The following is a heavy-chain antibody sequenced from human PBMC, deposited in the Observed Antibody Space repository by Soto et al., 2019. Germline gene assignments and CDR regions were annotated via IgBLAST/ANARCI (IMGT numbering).Heavy chain of an antibody. CDR3: AHSLIGYYYDSSGSTWFDP. D-gene: IGHD3-22*01. Sequence: QITLKESGPPLVKPTQTLTLTCTFSGFSLSTSGVGVGWIRQPPGKALEWLALIYWDDDKRYSPSLKSRLTITKDPSKNQVVLTMTTMDPVDTATYYCAHSLIGYYYDSSGSTWFDPWGQGTLVTVSS. J-gene: IGHJ5*02. CDR1: GFSLSTSGVG. CDR2: IYWDDDK. V-gene: IGHV2-5*02.